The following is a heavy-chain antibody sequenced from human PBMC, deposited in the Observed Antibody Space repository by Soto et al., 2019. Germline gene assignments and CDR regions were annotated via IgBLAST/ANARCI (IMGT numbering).Heavy chain of an antibody. V-gene: IGHV4-31*03. CDR3: ARGFAAPYGSGSYRGYFDY. CDR1: GGSISSGCYY. J-gene: IGHJ4*02. CDR2: IYYSGST. D-gene: IGHD3-10*01. Sequence: PSETLSLTCTVSGGSISSGCYYWSWIRQHPGKGLEWIGYIYYSGSTYYNPSLESRVTISVDTSKNQFSLKLSSVTAADTAVYYCARGFAAPYGSGSYRGYFDYWGQGTLVTVSS.